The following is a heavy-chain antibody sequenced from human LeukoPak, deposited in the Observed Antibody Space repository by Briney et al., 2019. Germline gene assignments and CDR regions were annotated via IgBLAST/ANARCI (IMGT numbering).Heavy chain of an antibody. CDR1: GYTFTGYY. CDR2: INPNSGGT. J-gene: IGHJ6*02. V-gene: IGHV1-2*02. CDR3: ARDLSFLSLVVPAAANPRHYYYYGMDV. Sequence: ASVKVSCKASGYTFTGYYMHWVRQPPGQGLEWMGWINPNSGGTNYAQKFQGRVTMARDTSISRAYMELSRLRSDDTAVYYCARDLSFLSLVVPAAANPRHYYYYGMDVWGQGTTVTVSS. D-gene: IGHD2-2*01.